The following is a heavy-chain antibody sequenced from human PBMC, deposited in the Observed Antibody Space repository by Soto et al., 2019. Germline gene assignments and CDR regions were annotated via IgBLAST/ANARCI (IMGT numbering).Heavy chain of an antibody. J-gene: IGHJ6*04. CDR2: INHSGST. D-gene: IGHD3-3*01. CDR1: GGSFSGYY. V-gene: IGHV4-34*01. CDR3: ARVVVGITIFGVVISRTMDV. Sequence: SETLSLTCAVYGGSFSGYYWSWIRQPPGKGLEWIGEINHSGSTNYNPSLKSRVTISVDTSKNQFSLKLSSVTAADTAVYYCARVVVGITIFGVVISRTMDVWGKGTTVTVSS.